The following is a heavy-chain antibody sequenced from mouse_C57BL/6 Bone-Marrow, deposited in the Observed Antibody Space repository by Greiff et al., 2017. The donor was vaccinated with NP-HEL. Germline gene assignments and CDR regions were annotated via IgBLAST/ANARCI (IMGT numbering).Heavy chain of an antibody. CDR2: SRNKANDYTP. J-gene: IGHJ1*03. Sequence: DVKLVESGGGLVQSGRSLRLSCATSGFTFSDFYMEWVRQAPGKGLEWIAASRNKANDYTPEYSASVKGRFIVSRDTAQSILYLQMNALRAEDTAIDYCARDAGSPGGDVDGWGTGTTVTVSS. CDR3: ARDAGSPGGDVDG. V-gene: IGHV7-1*01. D-gene: IGHD3-3*01. CDR1: GFTFSDFY.